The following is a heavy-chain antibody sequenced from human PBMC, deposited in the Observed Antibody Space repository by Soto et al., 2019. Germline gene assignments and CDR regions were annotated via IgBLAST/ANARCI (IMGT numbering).Heavy chain of an antibody. J-gene: IGHJ5*02. CDR2: ISYDGSNK. V-gene: IGHV3-30*18. CDR3: AKSGGGWFDP. CDR1: GFTLSSYG. Sequence: QSGGSLRLSCAASGFTLSSYGMHWVRQAPGKGLQPVAVISYDGSNKYYADSVKGRFTISRDNSKNTLYLQMNSLRAEDTAVYYCAKSGGGWFDPWGQGTLVTVSS.